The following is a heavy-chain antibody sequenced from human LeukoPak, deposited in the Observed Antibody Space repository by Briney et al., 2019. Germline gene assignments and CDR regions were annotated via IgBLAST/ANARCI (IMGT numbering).Heavy chain of an antibody. J-gene: IGHJ4*02. V-gene: IGHV4-4*07. D-gene: IGHD6-19*01. Sequence: SETLSLTRTVSGGSISSYYWSWIRQPAGRGLEWIGRIYTSGSTNYNPSLKSRVTMSVDTSKNQFSLKLSSVTAADTAVYYCAREIAVAGRTYYFDYWGQGTLVTVSS. CDR2: IYTSGST. CDR1: GGSISSYY. CDR3: AREIAVAGRTYYFDY.